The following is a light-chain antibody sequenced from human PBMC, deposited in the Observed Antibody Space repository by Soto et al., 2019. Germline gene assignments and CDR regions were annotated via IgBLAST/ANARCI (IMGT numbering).Light chain of an antibody. J-gene: IGKJ1*01. Sequence: DIQMTQSPSTLSASVGDRVTITCRASQSISNWLGWYQQKPGQAPKVLIYDASSWEIGVPSRFSGSGSGTEFTLTIRSLQPDDFATYYCQQYNRYLWTFGQGTKVEV. CDR3: QQYNRYLWT. CDR2: DAS. V-gene: IGKV1-5*01. CDR1: QSISNW.